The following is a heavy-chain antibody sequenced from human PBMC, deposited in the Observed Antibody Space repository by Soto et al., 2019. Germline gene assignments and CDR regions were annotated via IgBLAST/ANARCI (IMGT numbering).Heavy chain of an antibody. Sequence: QLQLQESGPGLVKPSETLSLTCIVSGGSISSSSYYWGWIRQPPVKGLEWIGSIYYSGSTYYNPSLKSRVTISVDTSKNQFSLKLSSVTAADTAVFYCARHRARNWFDPWGQGTLVTVSS. D-gene: IGHD6-6*01. CDR1: GGSISSSSYY. J-gene: IGHJ5*02. CDR2: IYYSGST. CDR3: ARHRARNWFDP. V-gene: IGHV4-39*01.